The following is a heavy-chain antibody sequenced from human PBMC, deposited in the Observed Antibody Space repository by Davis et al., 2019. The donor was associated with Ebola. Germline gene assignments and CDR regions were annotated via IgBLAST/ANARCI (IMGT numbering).Heavy chain of an antibody. J-gene: IGHJ4*02. CDR3: AWREDSREFDY. V-gene: IGHV3-30*03. CDR2: ISYDGSNK. Sequence: GESLKISCAASGFTFSSYGMHWVRQAPGKGLEWVAVISYDGSNKYYADSVKGRFTVARDNDEKVLYLQMNSLRAEDTAVYYCAWREDSREFDYWGQGNLVTVSS. CDR1: GFTFSSYG. D-gene: IGHD3-22*01.